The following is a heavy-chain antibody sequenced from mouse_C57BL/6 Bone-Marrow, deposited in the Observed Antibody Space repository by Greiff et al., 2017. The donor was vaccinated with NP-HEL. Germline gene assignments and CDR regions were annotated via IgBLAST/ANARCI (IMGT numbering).Heavy chain of an antibody. CDR2: ISDGGSYT. Sequence: EVKLVESGGGLVKPGGSLKLSCAASGFTFSSYAMSWVRQTPEKRLEWVATISDGGSYTYYPDNVKGRFTISRDNAKNNLYLQMSHLKSEDTAMYYCARDPTGAAMDYWGQGTSVTVSS. CDR1: GFTFSSYA. J-gene: IGHJ4*01. CDR3: ARDPTGAAMDY. D-gene: IGHD1-1*01. V-gene: IGHV5-4*01.